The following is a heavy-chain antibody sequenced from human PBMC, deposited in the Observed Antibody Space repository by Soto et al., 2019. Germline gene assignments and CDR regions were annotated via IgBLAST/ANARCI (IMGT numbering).Heavy chain of an antibody. Sequence: TLCLRISVSVVLISMGGYYWSCIREHAGKGVVWSGYIYYSGSTYYNPSLNSLVTTSVATSNTQSPLMLSSVTAAATPVYYCARTVDTAMVTYEYWGQGTQVTVSS. CDR2: IYYSGST. V-gene: IGHV4-31*01. CDR1: VVLISMGGYY. D-gene: IGHD5-18*01. J-gene: IGHJ4*02. CDR3: ARTVDTAMVTYEY.